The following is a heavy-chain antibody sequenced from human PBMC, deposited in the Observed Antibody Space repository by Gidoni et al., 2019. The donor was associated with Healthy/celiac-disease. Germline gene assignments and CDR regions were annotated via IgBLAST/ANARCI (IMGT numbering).Heavy chain of an antibody. V-gene: IGHV1-3*01. Sequence: QVQLVQSGAEVKKPGASVKVSCKASGYTFPSYAMHWVRQAPGQRLEWMGWINAGNGNTKYSQKFQGRVTITRDTSASTAYMELSSLRSEDTAVYYCARVELNYYYYGMDVWGQGTTVTVSS. CDR3: ARVELNYYYYGMDV. CDR1: GYTFPSYA. CDR2: INAGNGNT. J-gene: IGHJ6*02. D-gene: IGHD3-10*01.